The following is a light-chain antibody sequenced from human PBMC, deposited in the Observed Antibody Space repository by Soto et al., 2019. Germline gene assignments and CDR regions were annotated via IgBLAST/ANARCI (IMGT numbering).Light chain of an antibody. J-gene: IGKJ2*03. V-gene: IGKV1-39*01. CDR3: LQSYSTPYS. CDR1: QSISSY. Sequence: DIQMTQSPSSLSASVGDSVTITCRASQSISSYLNWYQQKPGKVPKLLISGASNLQSGVPSRFSGSGSGTDFTLTISSLQTEDFATYYCLQSYSTPYSFGQGTKLETK. CDR2: GAS.